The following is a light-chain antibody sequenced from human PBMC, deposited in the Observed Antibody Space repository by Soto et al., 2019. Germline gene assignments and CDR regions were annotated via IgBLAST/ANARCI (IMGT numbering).Light chain of an antibody. Sequence: QSALTQPLSASGSPGQSVTISCTGTSSDVGGYNYVSWHQQHPGKAPKLMIYEVSKRPSGVPDRFSGSKSGNTASLTVSGLQAEDEADYYCSSYAGSNNLVFGGGTKLTVL. CDR2: EVS. CDR1: SSDVGGYNY. J-gene: IGLJ3*02. V-gene: IGLV2-8*01. CDR3: SSYAGSNNLV.